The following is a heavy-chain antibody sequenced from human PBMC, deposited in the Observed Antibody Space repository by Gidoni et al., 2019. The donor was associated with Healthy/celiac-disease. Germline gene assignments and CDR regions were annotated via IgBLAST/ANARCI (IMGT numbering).Heavy chain of an antibody. J-gene: IGHJ6*03. CDR1: GGSISSGRYP. V-gene: IGHV4-30-2*01. CDR2: IYQSGRT. CDR3: AREGRSSSSGYYYYMDV. Sequence: QLQLQESGSGLVKPSQTLSLTCAVSGGSISSGRYPWSWIRQPPGKGLEWIGYIYQSGRTSYNPSLKSRVTISVDRSKNQFSLKLSSVTAADTAVYYCAREGRSSSSGYYYYMDVWGKGTTVTVSS. D-gene: IGHD6-6*01.